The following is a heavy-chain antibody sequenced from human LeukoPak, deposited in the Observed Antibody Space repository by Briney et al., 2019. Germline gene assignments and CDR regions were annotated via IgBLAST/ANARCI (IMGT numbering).Heavy chain of an antibody. V-gene: IGHV3-30*03. CDR1: GLTLSSYG. Sequence: GGSLRLSCAASGLTLSSYGMHWVRQAPGKGLEWVAVISYDGSNKYYADSVKGRFTISRDNSKNTLYLQMNSLRAEDTAVYYCARNMLRGAAPIDYWGQGTLVTVSS. CDR2: ISYDGSNK. CDR3: ARNMLRGAAPIDY. J-gene: IGHJ4*02. D-gene: IGHD3-10*01.